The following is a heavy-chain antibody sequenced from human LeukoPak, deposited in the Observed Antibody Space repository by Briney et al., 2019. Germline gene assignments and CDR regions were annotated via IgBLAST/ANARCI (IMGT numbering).Heavy chain of an antibody. V-gene: IGHV3-23*01. D-gene: IGHD3-22*01. CDR1: GFTFSTYG. J-gene: IGHJ4*02. Sequence: PGGSLRLSCAASGFTFSTYGMSWVRQAPGKGLEWVSTMGRSGTTYYADSVKGRFTISRGSSKNTLSLQMHALRAEDTAEYFCARRDSSGSYYFDYWGQGILVTVSS. CDR3: ARRDSSGSYYFDY. CDR2: MGRSGTT.